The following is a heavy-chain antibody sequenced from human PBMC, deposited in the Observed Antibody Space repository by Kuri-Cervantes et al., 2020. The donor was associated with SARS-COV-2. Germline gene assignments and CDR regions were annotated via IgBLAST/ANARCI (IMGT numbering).Heavy chain of an antibody. Sequence: ASVKVSCKASGYTFTSYGISWVRQAPGQGLEWMGWISAYNGNTNYAQKLQGRVTMTTDTSTITAYMELRSLRSDDTAVYYCARDEVVRGVQYGMDVWGQGTTVTVSS. CDR3: ARDEVVRGVQYGMDV. CDR2: ISAYNGNT. CDR1: GYTFTSYG. V-gene: IGHV1-18*01. D-gene: IGHD3-10*01. J-gene: IGHJ6*02.